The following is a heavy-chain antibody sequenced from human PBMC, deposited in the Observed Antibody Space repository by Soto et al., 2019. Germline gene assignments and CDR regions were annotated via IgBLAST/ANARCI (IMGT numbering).Heavy chain of an antibody. CDR2: IYYSGST. CDR1: GGSIRSGDYY. D-gene: IGHD3-10*01. J-gene: IGHJ4*02. Sequence: SETLSLTCTVSGGSIRSGDYYWSWIRQPPGKGLESIGYIYYSGSTYYNPSLKSRVTISVDTSKNQFSLKLSSVTAADTAVYYCASYLRRGPPFDYWGQGTLVTVSS. V-gene: IGHV4-30-4*01. CDR3: ASYLRRGPPFDY.